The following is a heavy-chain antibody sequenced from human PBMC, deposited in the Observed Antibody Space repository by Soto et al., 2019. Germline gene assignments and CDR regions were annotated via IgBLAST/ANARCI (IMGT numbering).Heavy chain of an antibody. D-gene: IGHD6-13*01. CDR2: ISGSGGST. V-gene: IGHV3-23*01. CDR3: AKDPGLGSSSWSTDYYYYMDV. CDR1: GFTFSSYA. J-gene: IGHJ6*03. Sequence: GGSLRLSCAASGFTFSSYAMSWVCQAPGKGLEWVSAISGSGGSTYYADSVKGRFTISRDNSKNTLYLQMNSLRAEDTAVYYCAKDPGLGSSSWSTDYYYYMDVWGKGTTVTVSS.